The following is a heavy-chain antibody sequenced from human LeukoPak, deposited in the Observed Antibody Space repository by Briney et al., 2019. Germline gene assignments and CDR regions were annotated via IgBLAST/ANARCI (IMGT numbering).Heavy chain of an antibody. D-gene: IGHD3-22*01. CDR2: ISGSGGST. V-gene: IGHV3-23*01. CDR1: GFTFSSYA. CDR3: AKRYYYDSSGYDN. Sequence: GGSLRLSCAASGFTFSSYAMTWVRQAPGKGLEWVSVISGSGGSTYYADSVKGRFTIARDNSKSTLYLQMNSLRAEDTAVYYCAKRYYYDSSGYDNWGQGTLVTVS. J-gene: IGHJ4*02.